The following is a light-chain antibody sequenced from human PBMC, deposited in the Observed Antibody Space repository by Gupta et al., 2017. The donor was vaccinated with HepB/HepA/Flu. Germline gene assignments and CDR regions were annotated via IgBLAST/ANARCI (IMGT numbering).Light chain of an antibody. CDR3: CSKTSSSTWV. CDR2: DVA. Sequence: QSALTQPASVSGSPGQSLTISCTGTSSYIVGYNYNYVSWYQQHPGKAPKLMIYDVATRPSGVSNRFSGSKSGNTASLTISGPQAEDEADYYCCSKTSSSTWVFGGGNKLTVL. J-gene: IGLJ3*02. V-gene: IGLV2-14*01. CDR1: SSYIVGYNYNY.